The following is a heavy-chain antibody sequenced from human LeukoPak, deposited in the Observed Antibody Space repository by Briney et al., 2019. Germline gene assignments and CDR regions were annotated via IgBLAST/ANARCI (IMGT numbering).Heavy chain of an antibody. Sequence: GGSLRLSCAVSGFSFSSNWMHWVRQAPGKGLVWVSRINSDGSSTSYADSVKGRFTISRDNAKNTLYLQMNSLRAEDTAVYYCAREREVELRRHSSSSYAFDIWGQGTMVTVSS. CDR3: AREREVELRRHSSSSYAFDI. CDR2: INSDGSST. D-gene: IGHD6-6*01. V-gene: IGHV3-74*01. J-gene: IGHJ3*02. CDR1: GFSFSSNW.